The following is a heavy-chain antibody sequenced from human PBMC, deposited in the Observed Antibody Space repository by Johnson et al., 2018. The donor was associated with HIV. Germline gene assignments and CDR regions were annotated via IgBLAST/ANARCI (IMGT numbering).Heavy chain of an antibody. CDR2: ISWNSGSI. Sequence: VQLVESGGGLVQPGRSLRLSCAASGFTFDDYAMHWVRQAPGKGLEWVSGISWNSGSIGYADSVKGRFTISRDNVKNSLYLQMNSLRAEDTALYYCAKDLQTNSRITLFSLAPLDSFHIWGQETMFTVSS. CDR1: GFTFDDYA. V-gene: IGHV3-9*01. D-gene: IGHD3-3*01. J-gene: IGHJ3*02. CDR3: AKDLQTNSRITLFSLAPLDSFHI.